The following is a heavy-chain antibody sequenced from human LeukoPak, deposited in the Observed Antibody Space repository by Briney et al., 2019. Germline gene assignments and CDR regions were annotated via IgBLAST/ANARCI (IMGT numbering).Heavy chain of an antibody. V-gene: IGHV4-34*01. D-gene: IGHD4-11*01. CDR2: INHSGST. CDR1: GGSFSGYY. Sequence: SETLSLTCAVYGGSFSGYYWSWIRQPPGKGLEWIGEINHSGSTNYNPSLKSRVTISVDTSKNQFSLKLSSLTAADTAVYYCAREGGLQHHFDFWGQGTLVTVSS. CDR3: AREGGLQHHFDF. J-gene: IGHJ4*02.